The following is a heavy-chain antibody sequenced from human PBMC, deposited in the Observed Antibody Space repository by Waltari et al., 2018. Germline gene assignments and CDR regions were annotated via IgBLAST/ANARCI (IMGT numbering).Heavy chain of an antibody. Sequence: SISSYYWSWIRQPAGKGLEWIGRIYTSGSTMSVDTSKNQFSLKLSSVTAADTAVYYCARDLSYCGGDCYAFDIWGQGTMVTVSS. CDR1: SISSYY. D-gene: IGHD2-21*02. CDR2: IYTSGST. J-gene: IGHJ3*02. CDR3: ARDLSYCGGDCYAFDI. V-gene: IGHV4-4*07.